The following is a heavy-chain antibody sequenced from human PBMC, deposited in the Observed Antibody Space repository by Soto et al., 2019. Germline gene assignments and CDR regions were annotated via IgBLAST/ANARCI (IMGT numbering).Heavy chain of an antibody. CDR1: GYTFSAYT. J-gene: IGHJ3*02. Sequence: QAQLVQSGAEMKKPGASVKVSCKATGYTFSAYTMNWVRQAPEQSLEWMGWINAGSGNTKYSQNFQGRVSITRDTSASTVYMELTGLTSEDTAVYYCARDTETLGPRANDALDIWGQGTMVTVSS. V-gene: IGHV1-3*01. D-gene: IGHD3-3*02. CDR2: INAGSGNT. CDR3: ARDTETLGPRANDALDI.